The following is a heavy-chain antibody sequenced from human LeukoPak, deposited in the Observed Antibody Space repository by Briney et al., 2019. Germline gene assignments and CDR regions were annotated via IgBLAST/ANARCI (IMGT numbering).Heavy chain of an antibody. CDR1: GGTFSSYA. J-gene: IGHJ4*02. D-gene: IGHD3-22*01. CDR3: ARDYYDSSGPAY. CDR2: IIPIFGTA. V-gene: IGHV1-69*06. Sequence: ASVKVSCKASGGTFSSYAISWVRPAPGQGLEWMGRIIPIFGTANYAQKFQGRVTITADKSTSTAYMELSSLRSEDTAVYYCARDYYDSSGPAYWGQGPLVTVSS.